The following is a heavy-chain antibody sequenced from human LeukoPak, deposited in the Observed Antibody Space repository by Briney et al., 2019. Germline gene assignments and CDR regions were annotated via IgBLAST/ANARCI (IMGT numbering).Heavy chain of an antibody. CDR2: ISGSGGST. Sequence: PGGSLRLSXAASGFTFSSYAMSWVRQAPGKGLEWVSAISGSGGSTYYADSVKGRFTISRDNSKNTLYLQMNSLRAEDTAVYYCAKDLGAYNWGNDAFDIWGQGTMVTVSS. J-gene: IGHJ3*02. CDR1: GFTFSSYA. CDR3: AKDLGAYNWGNDAFDI. D-gene: IGHD7-27*01. V-gene: IGHV3-23*01.